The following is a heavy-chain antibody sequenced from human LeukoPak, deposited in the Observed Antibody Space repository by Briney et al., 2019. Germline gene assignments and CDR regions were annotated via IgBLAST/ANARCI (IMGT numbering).Heavy chain of an antibody. CDR2: ISYDGSNK. CDR1: GFTFSSYA. Sequence: PGGSLRLSCAASGFTFSSYAMHWVRQAPGKGLEWVAVISYDGSNKYYADFVKGRFTISRDNSKNTLYLQMNSLRVEDTAVYYCARGDYYDSSGHSQYFQHWGQGTRVTVSS. J-gene: IGHJ1*01. CDR3: ARGDYYDSSGHSQYFQH. V-gene: IGHV3-30-3*01. D-gene: IGHD3-22*01.